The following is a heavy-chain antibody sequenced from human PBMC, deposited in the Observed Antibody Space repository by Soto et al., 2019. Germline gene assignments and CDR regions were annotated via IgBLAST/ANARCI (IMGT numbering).Heavy chain of an antibody. D-gene: IGHD5-12*01. V-gene: IGHV4-34*02. CDR1: GGSFSGYY. Sequence: QVQLQQWGAGLLKPSETLSLTCAVYGGSFSGYYWTWIRQPPGKGLEWIGEIDHSGSTNYNPSLKSRVTISVDTSKTQFSLKLSSVTAADTAVYYCARGRWLQYHWGQGTLVTVSS. CDR3: ARGRWLQYH. J-gene: IGHJ5*02. CDR2: IDHSGST.